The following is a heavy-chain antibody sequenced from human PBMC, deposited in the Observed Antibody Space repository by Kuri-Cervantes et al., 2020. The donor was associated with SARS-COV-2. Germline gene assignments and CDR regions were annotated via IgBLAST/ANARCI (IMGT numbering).Heavy chain of an antibody. CDR2: INSDGSST. CDR1: GFTFSSYW. J-gene: IGHJ6*02. CDR3: ARGPVTPGYYYYYGMDV. D-gene: IGHD4-23*01. Sequence: GESLKISCAASGFTFSSYWMHWVRQAPGKGLVWVSRINSDGSSTSYADSVKGRFTISRDNAKNTLYLQMNSLRAEDTAVYYCARGPVTPGYYYYYGMDVWGQGTTVTVSS. V-gene: IGHV3-74*01.